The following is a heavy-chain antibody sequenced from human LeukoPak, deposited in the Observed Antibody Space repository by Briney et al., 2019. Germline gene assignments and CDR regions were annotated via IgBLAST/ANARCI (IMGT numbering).Heavy chain of an antibody. CDR3: AREEDMYSSSWIGY. CDR2: ISSSSSTI. CDR1: GFTFSSYD. D-gene: IGHD6-13*01. J-gene: IGHJ4*02. V-gene: IGHV3-48*01. Sequence: GGSLRLSCAASGFTFSSYDMNWVRQAPGKGLEWVSYISSSSSTIYYADSVKGRFTISRDNAKNSLYLQMNSLRAEDTTVYYCAREEDMYSSSWIGYWGQGTLVTVSS.